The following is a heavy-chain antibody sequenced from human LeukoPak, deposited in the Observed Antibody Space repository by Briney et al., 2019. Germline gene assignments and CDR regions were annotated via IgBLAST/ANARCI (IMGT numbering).Heavy chain of an antibody. CDR3: ARFSSGWYYFDY. CDR2: ISSRSSHT. CDR1: GFTFSDYY. J-gene: IGHJ4*02. D-gene: IGHD6-19*01. V-gene: IGHV3-11*03. Sequence: PVGSLRLSCAASGFTFSDYYMSWIRQAPGKGLEWVSYISSRSSHTNYADSVKGRFTISRDNAKNSLYLQMNSLRAEDTAVYYCARFSSGWYYFDYWGQGTLVTVSS.